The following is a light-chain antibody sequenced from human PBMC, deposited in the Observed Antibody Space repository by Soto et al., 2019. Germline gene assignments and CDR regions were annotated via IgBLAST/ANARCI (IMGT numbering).Light chain of an antibody. J-gene: IGKJ2*01. CDR2: DAS. CDR3: QHRNKWPYT. CDR1: QSVDDY. V-gene: IGKV3-11*01. Sequence: DIVLTQSPATLSLSPGERATLFCRASQSVDDYLLWFQQKPGQPPRLLIYDASNMASVIPARFTGSGSGTDFTLTISRLEPEDFAVYFYQHRNKWPYTFGPGTKLEIK.